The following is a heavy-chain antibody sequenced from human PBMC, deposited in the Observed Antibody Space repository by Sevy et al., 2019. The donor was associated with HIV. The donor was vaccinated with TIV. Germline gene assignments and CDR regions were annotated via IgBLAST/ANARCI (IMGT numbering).Heavy chain of an antibody. CDR3: ARGSRGTFGS. V-gene: IGHV3-74*01. CDR2: INTDGKII. CDR1: GFTFTSDY. D-gene: IGHD1-26*01. Sequence: GGSLRLSCAASGFTFTSDYMHWVRQPPGKGLVWVSHINTDGKIIRYADSVKGRFTTSRENAKNTLYLQMNSLRAEETAVYYCARGSRGTFGSWGQGTLVTVSS. J-gene: IGHJ4*02.